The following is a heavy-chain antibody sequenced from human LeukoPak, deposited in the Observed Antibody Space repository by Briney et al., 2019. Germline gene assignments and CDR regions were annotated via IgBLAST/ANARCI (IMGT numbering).Heavy chain of an antibody. D-gene: IGHD3-22*01. CDR2: IYPSGGST. CDR3: ARGNYYDSSGYYY. CDR1: GYTFTSYY. J-gene: IGHJ4*02. Sequence: GASVKVSCKASGYTFTSYYMHWVRQAPGQGLEWMGIIYPSGGSTSYAQKFQGRVTMTRDASISTAYMELSRLRSDDTAVYYCARGNYYDSSGYYYWGQGTLVTVSS. V-gene: IGHV1-46*01.